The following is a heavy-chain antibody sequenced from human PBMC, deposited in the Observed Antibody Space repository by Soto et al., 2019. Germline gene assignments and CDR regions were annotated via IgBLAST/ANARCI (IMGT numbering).Heavy chain of an antibody. CDR1: GLSLINTW. J-gene: IGHJ4*02. Sequence: EVQLVESGGGLVKPGGSLRLSCAASGLSLINTWMHWVRQAPGKGLEWVGRIKSRADGETTDYAAPVKGRFTISRDDSRDTLYVQMNILKSEETGVDYCAIYYDLGSGHHPQGGQGTQVIVSS. V-gene: IGHV3-15*07. CDR3: AIYYDLGSGHHPQ. D-gene: IGHD3-3*01. CDR2: IKSRADGETT.